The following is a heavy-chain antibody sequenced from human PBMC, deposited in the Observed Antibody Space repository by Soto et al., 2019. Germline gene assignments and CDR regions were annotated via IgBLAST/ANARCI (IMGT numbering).Heavy chain of an antibody. CDR2: IRSKANSYAT. Sequence: EVPLVESGGGLVQPGESLKLSCAASGFDFSGSGLHWVRQASGKGLEWIGRIRSKANSYATAYDASVKGRFTISRDDSKKTAYLQMTSLKTEDTAVYHFTGGNNDYNSYYYYPMDVWGQGTTVTV. J-gene: IGHJ6*01. CDR3: TGGNNDYNSYYYYPMDV. D-gene: IGHD4-4*01. CDR1: GFDFSGSG. V-gene: IGHV3-73*02.